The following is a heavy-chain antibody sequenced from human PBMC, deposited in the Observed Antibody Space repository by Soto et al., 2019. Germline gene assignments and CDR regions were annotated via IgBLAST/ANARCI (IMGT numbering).Heavy chain of an antibody. CDR1: GFTFSSYA. CDR2: ISSNGGST. V-gene: IGHV3-64*01. D-gene: IGHD7-27*01. CDR3: ASSPPGATDKYYYYYMDV. Sequence: GGSLRLSCAASGFTFSSYAMHWVRQAPGKGLEYVSAISSNGGSTYYANSVKGRFTISRDNSKNTLYLQMGSLRAEVMAVYYCASSPPGATDKYYYYYMDVWGKGTTVTVSS. J-gene: IGHJ6*03.